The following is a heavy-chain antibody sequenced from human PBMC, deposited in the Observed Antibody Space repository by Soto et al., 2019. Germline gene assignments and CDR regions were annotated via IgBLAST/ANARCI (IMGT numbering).Heavy chain of an antibody. V-gene: IGHV3-23*01. Sequence: PGGSLRLSCAASGFTFSSYAMSWVRQAPGKGLEWVSAISVRPQSTYYADSVKGRLTISRDNSKNTLYLQMNSLGTEDTAVYYCTKEVAASGDYWGPGTLVTVSS. J-gene: IGHJ4*02. D-gene: IGHD6-19*01. CDR1: GFTFSSYA. CDR2: ISVRPQST. CDR3: TKEVAASGDY.